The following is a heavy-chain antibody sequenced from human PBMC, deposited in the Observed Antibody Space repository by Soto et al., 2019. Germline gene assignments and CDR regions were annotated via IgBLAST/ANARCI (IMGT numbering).Heavy chain of an antibody. CDR2: IFWDDDK. D-gene: IGHD1-1*01. V-gene: IGHV2-5*02. J-gene: IGHJ4*02. CDR1: GFSLSTSGVG. Sequence: SGPTLVNPTQTLTLTCTFSGFSLSTSGVGVGWIRQPPGKALEWLALIFWDDDKRYSPSLKSRLTISKDTSKNQVVLTMTNMDPVDTATYYCAQNLEDGYKPGYWGQGTLVTVSS. CDR3: AQNLEDGYKPGY.